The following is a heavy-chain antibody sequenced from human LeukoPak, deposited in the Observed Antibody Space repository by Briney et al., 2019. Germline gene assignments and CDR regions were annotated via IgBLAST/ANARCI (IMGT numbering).Heavy chain of an antibody. V-gene: IGHV4-34*01. CDR2: INHSGST. CDR1: GGSFSGYY. D-gene: IGHD6-19*01. CDR3: ASTRRAVAGPNSIDY. Sequence: SETLSLTCAVYGGSFSGYYWSWIRQPPGKGLEWIGGINHSGSTNYNPSLKSRGTTLVDTSKNQFSLKLSSVTAADTAVYYCASTRRAVAGPNSIDYWGQGTLVTVSS. J-gene: IGHJ4*02.